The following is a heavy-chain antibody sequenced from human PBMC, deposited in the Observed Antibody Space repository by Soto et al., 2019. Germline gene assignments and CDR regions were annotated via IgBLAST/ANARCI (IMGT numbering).Heavy chain of an antibody. Sequence: QITLKESGPTLVKPTQTLTLTCTFSGFSLSTSGVGVGWIRQPPGKALEWLALIYWDDDKRYSPSLKSRLTLTKDTSKNQVVLTMTNMDPVDTATYYCAHGAAAVTTWGYGMDVWGQGTTVTVSS. CDR2: IYWDDDK. J-gene: IGHJ6*02. CDR1: GFSLSTSGVG. D-gene: IGHD4-4*01. CDR3: AHGAAAVTTWGYGMDV. V-gene: IGHV2-5*02.